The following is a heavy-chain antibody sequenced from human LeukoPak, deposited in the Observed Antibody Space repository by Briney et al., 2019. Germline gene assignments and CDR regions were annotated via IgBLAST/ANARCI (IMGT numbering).Heavy chain of an antibody. Sequence: GGSLRPSPAASRLTPSSYAMSWVRQAPGKGLEWVSAISGSGGSTYYASSVKGRYTISRDNSKDTLYLQMNSLRAEETAVYYCAKDGVVVAASFDYWGQGTLVTVSS. CDR1: RLTPSSYA. CDR2: ISGSGGST. D-gene: IGHD2-15*01. J-gene: IGHJ4*02. V-gene: IGHV3-23*01. CDR3: AKDGVVVAASFDY.